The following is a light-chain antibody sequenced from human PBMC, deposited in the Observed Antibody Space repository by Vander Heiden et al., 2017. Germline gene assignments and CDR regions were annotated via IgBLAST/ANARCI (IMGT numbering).Light chain of an antibody. Sequence: SYELTQPPSVSVSPGQTASITCSGDKLGDKYACWYQQKPGQSPVRGIYQDSKRPSGIPERVSGSNSGNTDTLTISGTQAMDEADDYCQAWDSSTGEGFGGGTKLTVL. V-gene: IGLV3-1*01. CDR3: QAWDSSTGEG. CDR2: QDS. CDR1: KLGDKY. J-gene: IGLJ2*01.